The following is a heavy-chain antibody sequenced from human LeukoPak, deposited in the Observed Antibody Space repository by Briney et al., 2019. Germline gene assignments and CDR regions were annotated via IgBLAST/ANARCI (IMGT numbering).Heavy chain of an antibody. J-gene: IGHJ6*02. CDR2: ISGSGGST. CDR3: AKSNDSPYYYYGMDA. D-gene: IGHD3-22*01. Sequence: QSGGSLRLSCAASGFTFSSYAMSWVRQAPGKGLEWVSAISGSGGSTYYADSVKGRFTISRDNSKNTLYLQMNSLRAEDTAVYYCAKSNDSPYYYYGMDAWGQGTTVTVSS. CDR1: GFTFSSYA. V-gene: IGHV3-23*01.